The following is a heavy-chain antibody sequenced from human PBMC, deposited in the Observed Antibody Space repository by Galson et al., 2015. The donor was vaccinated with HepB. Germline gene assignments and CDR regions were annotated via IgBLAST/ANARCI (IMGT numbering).Heavy chain of an antibody. CDR1: GGSISSSSYY. V-gene: IGHV4-39*01. D-gene: IGHD3-22*01. CDR2: IYYSGST. J-gene: IGHJ5*02. Sequence: SETLSLTCTVSGGSISSSSYYWGWIRQPPGKGLEWIGSIYYSGSTYYNPSLKSRVTISVDTSKNQFSLKLSSVTAADTAVHYCARRRRYYDSSGYGINPWGQGTLVTVSS. CDR3: ARRRRYYDSSGYGINP.